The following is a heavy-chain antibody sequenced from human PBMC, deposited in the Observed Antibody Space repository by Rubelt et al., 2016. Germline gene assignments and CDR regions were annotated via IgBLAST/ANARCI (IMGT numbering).Heavy chain of an antibody. CDR3: ARDRCSGGSCYSGFAFDI. V-gene: IGHV3-23*01. J-gene: IGHJ3*02. CDR2: ISNSGGSP. D-gene: IGHD2-15*01. Sequence: GKGLEWVSRISNSGGSPQYADSVKGRFTISRDNSKNTLYLQMNSLRAEDTAVYYCARDRCSGGSCYSGFAFDIWGQGTRVTVSS.